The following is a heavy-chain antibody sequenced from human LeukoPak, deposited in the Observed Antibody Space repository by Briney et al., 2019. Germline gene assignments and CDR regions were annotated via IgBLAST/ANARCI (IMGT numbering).Heavy chain of an antibody. CDR1: GYTLTELS. D-gene: IGHD3-9*01. Sequence: ASVKVSRKVSGYTLTELSMHWVRQAPGKGLEWMGGFDPEDGETIYAQKFQGRVTMTEDTSTDTAYMELSSLRSEDTAMYYCATYVAHREVGYFDWSRFDYWGQGTLVTVSS. V-gene: IGHV1-24*01. J-gene: IGHJ4*02. CDR2: FDPEDGET. CDR3: ATYVAHREVGYFDWSRFDY.